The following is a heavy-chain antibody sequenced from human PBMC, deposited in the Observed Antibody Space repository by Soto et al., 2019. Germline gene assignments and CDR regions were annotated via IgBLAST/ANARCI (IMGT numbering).Heavy chain of an antibody. CDR2: ISYDGGST. CDR1: GFTFSTYA. J-gene: IGHJ4*02. Sequence: QVQLVESGGGVVQPGRSLRLSCAASGFTFSTYAIHWVRQAPGKGLEWVAVISYDGGSTYHADSVKGRFTISRDNSKTTVYPQMNSLTAEDTAVYYCARSDYGDYIPDDYWGQGILVIVSS. CDR3: ARSDYGDYIPDDY. V-gene: IGHV3-30-3*01. D-gene: IGHD4-17*01.